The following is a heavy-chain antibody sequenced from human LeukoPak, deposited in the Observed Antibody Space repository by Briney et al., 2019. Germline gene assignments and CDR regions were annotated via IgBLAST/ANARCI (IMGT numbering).Heavy chain of an antibody. CDR3: ARDREYSSGWYLPKYNWFDP. J-gene: IGHJ5*02. CDR1: GYTFTSFD. D-gene: IGHD6-19*01. V-gene: IGHV1-69*13. CDR2: IIPIFGTA. Sequence: SVKVSCKAFGYTFTSFDINWVRQAPGQGLEWMGGIIPIFGTANYAQKFQGRVTITADESTSTAYMELSSLRSEDTAVYYCARDREYSSGWYLPKYNWFDPWGQGTLVTVSS.